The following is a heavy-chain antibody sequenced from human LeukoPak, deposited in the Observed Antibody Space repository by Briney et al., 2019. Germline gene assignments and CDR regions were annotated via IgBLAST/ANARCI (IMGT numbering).Heavy chain of an antibody. CDR1: GGSVSSYY. Sequence: SETLSLTCTVSGGSVSSYYWSWIRQPPGKGLDWIGYIFYSGSTNYNPSLKSRVTISVDTSKNQFSLKLRSVTAADTAMYYCARYRVGDYPWYFDYWGQGILVTVSS. D-gene: IGHD2-21*01. J-gene: IGHJ4*02. CDR2: IFYSGST. V-gene: IGHV4-59*02. CDR3: ARYRVGDYPWYFDY.